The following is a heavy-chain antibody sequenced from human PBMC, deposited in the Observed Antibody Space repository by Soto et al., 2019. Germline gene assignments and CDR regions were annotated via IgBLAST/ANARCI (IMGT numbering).Heavy chain of an antibody. D-gene: IGHD4-17*01. CDR2: IIPMFSES. Sequence: QVQLVQSGAEVKKPGSSVKVSCKASGGTFSSDAFSWVRQAPGQGLEWMGTIIPMFSESNYAQKFQGRVTITADEHTITAYMESISLRSAETAGYYCARVRAVTTLYVFVHWGQGTLVTVSS. CDR1: GGTFSSDA. V-gene: IGHV1-69*15. J-gene: IGHJ5*02. CDR3: ARVRAVTTLYVFVH.